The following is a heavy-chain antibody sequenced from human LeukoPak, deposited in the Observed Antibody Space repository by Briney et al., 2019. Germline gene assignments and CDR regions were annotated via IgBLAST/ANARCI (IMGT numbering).Heavy chain of an antibody. CDR1: GGSISSYY. CDR3: AKEKYYYDSSGYYYAPFDS. Sequence: PSETLSLTCTVSGGSISSYYWSWIRQPAGKGLEWIGRIYTSGSTNYNPSLKSRVTMSADTSKNQFSLNLSSVTAADTAVYYCAKEKYYYDSSGYYYAPFDSWGQGTLVTVSS. CDR2: IYTSGST. D-gene: IGHD3-22*01. J-gene: IGHJ4*02. V-gene: IGHV4-4*07.